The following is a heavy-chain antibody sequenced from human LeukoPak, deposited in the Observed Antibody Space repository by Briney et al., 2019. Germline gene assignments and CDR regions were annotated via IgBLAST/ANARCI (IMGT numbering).Heavy chain of an antibody. Sequence: PGGSLRLSCAASGFTFSSYSMNWVRQAPGKGLEWVSSISSSSSYIYYADSVKGRFTISRDNAKNSLYLQMNSLRAEDTAVYYCARDPQVAVAGTNYFDYWGQGTLVTVSS. V-gene: IGHV3-21*01. CDR3: ARDPQVAVAGTNYFDY. CDR2: ISSSSSYI. CDR1: GFTFSSYS. J-gene: IGHJ4*02. D-gene: IGHD6-19*01.